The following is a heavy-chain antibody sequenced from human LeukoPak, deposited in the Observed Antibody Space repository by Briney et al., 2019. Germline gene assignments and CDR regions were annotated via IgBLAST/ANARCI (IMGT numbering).Heavy chain of an antibody. J-gene: IGHJ4*02. Sequence: SETLSLTCTVSGGSISSGSYYWRWIRQPAGKGLEWIGRIYTSGSTNYNPSPKSRVTISVDTSKNQFSLKLSSVTAADTAVYYCARDRELGYWGQGTLVTVSS. CDR3: ARDRELGY. CDR1: GGSISSGSYY. CDR2: IYTSGST. V-gene: IGHV4-61*02. D-gene: IGHD3-10*01.